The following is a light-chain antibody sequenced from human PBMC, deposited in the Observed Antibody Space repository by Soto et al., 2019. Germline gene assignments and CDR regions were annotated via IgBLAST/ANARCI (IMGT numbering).Light chain of an antibody. CDR1: QSISSW. CDR3: QQYNDNWT. Sequence: DIQMTQSPSTLSASVGDRVTITCRASQSISSWLAWYQQKPGKAPRLLIYKASNLESGVPSRFSGSGSGTEFTLTIISLQPDDSATYYCQQYNDNWTFGQGTKVEIK. J-gene: IGKJ1*01. CDR2: KAS. V-gene: IGKV1-5*03.